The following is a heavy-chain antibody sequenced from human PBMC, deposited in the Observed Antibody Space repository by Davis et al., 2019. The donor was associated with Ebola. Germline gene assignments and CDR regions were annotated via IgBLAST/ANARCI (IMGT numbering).Heavy chain of an antibody. CDR2: IIPIFGTT. Sequence: AASVKVSCKASGGTFSSYAISWVRQAPGQGLEWMGGIIPIFGTTNYAQKFQGRVTITADKSTSTAYMELSSLRSEDTAVYYCANGYCGGGSCYIFDYWGQGTLVTVSS. CDR3: ANGYCGGGSCYIFDY. J-gene: IGHJ4*02. V-gene: IGHV1-69*06. CDR1: GGTFSSYA. D-gene: IGHD2-15*01.